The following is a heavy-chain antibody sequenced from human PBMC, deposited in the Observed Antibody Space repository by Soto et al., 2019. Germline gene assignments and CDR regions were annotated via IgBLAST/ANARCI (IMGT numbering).Heavy chain of an antibody. D-gene: IGHD1-26*01. J-gene: IGHJ4*02. V-gene: IGHV3-23*01. Sequence: GGSLRLSCAASGFTFSSYAMSLVRQAPGKGLEWVSSISGSGGSTYYADSVKGRFTISRDKSKYTLYLQINSWRAEGTAVYYCANHSTAVGATSPCDYWRQGTLVTVSS. CDR1: GFTFSSYA. CDR3: ANHSTAVGATSPCDY. CDR2: ISGSGGST.